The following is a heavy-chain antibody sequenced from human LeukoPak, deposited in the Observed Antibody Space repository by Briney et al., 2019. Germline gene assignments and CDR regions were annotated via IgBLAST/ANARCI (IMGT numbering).Heavy chain of an antibody. Sequence: SETLSLTRTVSGGSISSYYWSWIRQPPGKGLEWIGYIYYSGSTNYNPSLKSRVTISVDTSKNQFSLKLSSVTAADTAVYYCARHPQFVCSSTSCHGIFDYWGQGTLVTVSS. V-gene: IGHV4-59*08. CDR2: IYYSGST. CDR1: GGSISSYY. CDR3: ARHPQFVCSSTSCHGIFDY. J-gene: IGHJ4*02. D-gene: IGHD2-2*01.